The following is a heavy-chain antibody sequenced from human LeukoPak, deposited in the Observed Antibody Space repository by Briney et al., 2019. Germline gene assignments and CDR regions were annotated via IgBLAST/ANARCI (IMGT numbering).Heavy chain of an antibody. V-gene: IGHV4-59*01. CDR1: GGSFSGYY. CDR3: ARLARTYCSSTSCYYRNYYYGMDV. D-gene: IGHD2-2*01. Sequence: SETLSLTCAVYGGSFSGYYWSWIRQPPGKGLEWIGYIYYSGSTNYNPSLKSRVTISVDTSKNQFSLKLSSVTAADTAVYYCARLARTYCSSTSCYYRNYYYGMDVWGQGTTVTVSS. CDR2: IYYSGST. J-gene: IGHJ6*02.